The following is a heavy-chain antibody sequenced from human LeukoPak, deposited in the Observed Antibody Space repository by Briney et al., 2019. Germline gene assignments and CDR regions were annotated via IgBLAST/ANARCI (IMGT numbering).Heavy chain of an antibody. CDR2: ISGSGGST. CDR3: GIGYCSSTSCYDFDY. Sequence: PGGSLRLSCAASRFTFSSYAMSWVRQAPGKGLEWVSAISGSGGSTYYADSVKGRFTISRDNSKNTLYLQMNSLRAEDTAVYYCGIGYCSSTSCYDFDYWGQGTLVTVSS. V-gene: IGHV3-23*01. J-gene: IGHJ4*02. CDR1: RFTFSSYA. D-gene: IGHD2-2*01.